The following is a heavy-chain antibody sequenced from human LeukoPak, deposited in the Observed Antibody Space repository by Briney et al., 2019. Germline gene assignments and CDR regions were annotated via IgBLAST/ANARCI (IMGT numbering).Heavy chain of an antibody. D-gene: IGHD3-9*01. V-gene: IGHV1-69*05. CDR2: IIPIFGTA. CDR1: GGTFSSYA. CDR3: ARDSPPRYFDWLLPFDY. Sequence: SVKVSCKASGGTFSSYAISWVRQAPGQGLEWMGGIIPIFGTANYAQKFQGRVTITTDESTSTAYMELSSLRSEDTAVYYCARDSPPRYFDWLLPFDYWGQGTLVTVSS. J-gene: IGHJ4*02.